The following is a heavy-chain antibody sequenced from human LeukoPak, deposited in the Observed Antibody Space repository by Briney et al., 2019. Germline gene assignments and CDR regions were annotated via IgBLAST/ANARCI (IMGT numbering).Heavy chain of an antibody. V-gene: IGHV4-34*01. J-gene: IGHJ4*02. CDR1: GGSFSGYY. CDR2: INHSGTT. D-gene: IGHD2-2*02. CDR3: AGLRYDCDY. Sequence: SETLSLTCAVYGGSFSGYYWSWIRQPPGKGLEWIGEINHSGTTKNNPSLKSRVTISVDTSKTQFSLKLSSVTAADTAVYYCAGLRYDCDYWGQGTLVTVSS.